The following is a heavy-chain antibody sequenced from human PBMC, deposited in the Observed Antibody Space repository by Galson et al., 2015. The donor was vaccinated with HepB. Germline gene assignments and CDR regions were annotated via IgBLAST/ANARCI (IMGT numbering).Heavy chain of an antibody. CDR2: IYYSGST. V-gene: IGHV4-31*03. D-gene: IGHD4-11*01. CDR1: GGSISSGGYY. J-gene: IGHJ6*03. CDR3: ARVYSNYRPHNYHYMDV. Sequence: TLSLTCTVSGGSISSGGYYWSWIRQHPGKGLEWIGYIYYSGSTYYNPSLKSRVTISVDTSKKQFSLKLSSVTAADTAVYYCARVYSNYRPHNYHYMDVWGKGTTVTVSS.